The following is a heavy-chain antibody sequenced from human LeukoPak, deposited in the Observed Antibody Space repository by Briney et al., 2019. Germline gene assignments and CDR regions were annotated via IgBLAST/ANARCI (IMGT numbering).Heavy chain of an antibody. Sequence: PGGSLRLSCAASGFTFSSYAMSWVRQAPGKGLEWVSAISGSGGSTYYADSVKGRFTISRDNSKNTPYLQMDSLRADDTAVYYCGTQRYSGYDRDGTFDYWGQGTLVTVSS. CDR1: GFTFSSYA. CDR3: GTQRYSGYDRDGTFDY. J-gene: IGHJ4*02. D-gene: IGHD5-12*01. CDR2: ISGSGGST. V-gene: IGHV3-23*01.